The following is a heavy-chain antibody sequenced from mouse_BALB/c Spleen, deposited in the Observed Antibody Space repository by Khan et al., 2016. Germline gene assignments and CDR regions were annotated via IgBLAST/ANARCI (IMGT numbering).Heavy chain of an antibody. D-gene: IGHD2-4*01. J-gene: IGHJ3*01. Sequence: QSQLVQSGAELVKPGASVKLSCKASGYTFTSYYMYWVKQRPGQGLEWIGEINPSNGDTNFNERFKSKATLTVDKSSSTTYMQFSSLTSEDSAVYYCTRAGYDYPFAYWGQGTLVTVSA. V-gene: IGHV1S81*02. CDR2: INPSNGDT. CDR1: GYTFTSYY. CDR3: TRAGYDYPFAY.